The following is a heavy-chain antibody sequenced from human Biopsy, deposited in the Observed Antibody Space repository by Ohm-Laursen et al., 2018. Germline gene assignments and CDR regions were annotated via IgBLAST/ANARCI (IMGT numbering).Heavy chain of an antibody. V-gene: IGHV3-11*01. CDR2: ISGSGVTK. CDR3: ATDGAGSYNEN. D-gene: IGHD3-10*01. CDR1: GFPFGDYY. Sequence: LSLTCAASGFPFGDYYMSWIRQAPGEGLEWLSYISGSGVTKMYADSVKGRFTVSRDNAKNSLYLEMNNLTVEDTAVYYCATDGAGSYNENWGQGTLVSVSS. J-gene: IGHJ4*02.